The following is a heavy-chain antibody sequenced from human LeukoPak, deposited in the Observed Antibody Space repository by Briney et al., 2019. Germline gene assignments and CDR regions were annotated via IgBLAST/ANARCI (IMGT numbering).Heavy chain of an antibody. D-gene: IGHD1-26*01. CDR2: ISYDGSNK. J-gene: IGHJ4*02. Sequence: PGRSLRLSCAASGFTFSSYAMHWVRQAPGKGLEWVAVISYDGSNKYYADSVKGRFTISRDNSKNTLYLQMNSLRAEDTAVYYCARDRQQARAWMVYYFDYWGQGTLVTISS. V-gene: IGHV3-30-3*01. CDR3: ARDRQQARAWMVYYFDY. CDR1: GFTFSSYA.